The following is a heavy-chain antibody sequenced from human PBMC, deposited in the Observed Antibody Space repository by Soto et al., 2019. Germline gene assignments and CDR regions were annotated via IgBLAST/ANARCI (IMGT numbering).Heavy chain of an antibody. D-gene: IGHD6-19*01. CDR3: ARGVGSFLRYWYFDL. CDR1: GYTFPSYD. V-gene: IGHV1-8*01. J-gene: IGHJ2*01. Sequence: QVQLVQSGAEVKKPGASVKVSCKASGYTFPSYDINWVRQATGQGLEWMGWMNPNSGNTGYAQRFQGRVTMTRNTSXXTAYMELSSLRSEDTAVYYCARGVGSFLRYWYFDLWGRGTLVTVSS. CDR2: MNPNSGNT.